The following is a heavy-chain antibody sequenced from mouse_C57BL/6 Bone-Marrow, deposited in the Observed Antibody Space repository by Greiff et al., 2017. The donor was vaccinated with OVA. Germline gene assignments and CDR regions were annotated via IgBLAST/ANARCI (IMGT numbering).Heavy chain of an antibody. CDR2: ISAGGSYT. D-gene: IGHD3-3*01. Sequence: EVHLVESGGGLVKPGGSLKLSCAASGFTFSSYAMSWVRQTPEKRLEWVATISAGGSYTYYPDNVKGRFTISRDNAKNNLYLQMSHLKSEDTAMYYCARAIGPRGWGYAMDYWGQGTSVTVSS. J-gene: IGHJ4*01. CDR1: GFTFSSYA. V-gene: IGHV5-4*01. CDR3: ARAIGPRGWGYAMDY.